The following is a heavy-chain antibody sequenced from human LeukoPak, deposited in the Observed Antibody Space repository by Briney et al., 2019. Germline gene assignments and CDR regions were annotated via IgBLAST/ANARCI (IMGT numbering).Heavy chain of an antibody. CDR1: GGSISSYY. Sequence: SETLSLTCTVSGGSISSYYWSWIRQPPGKGLEWIGYIYYSGGTNYNPSLKSRVTISVDTSKNQFSLKLSSVTAADTAVYYCARVYWSGYYLHWFDPWGRGTLVTVSS. V-gene: IGHV4-59*01. CDR3: ARVYWSGYYLHWFDP. J-gene: IGHJ5*02. D-gene: IGHD3-3*01. CDR2: IYYSGGT.